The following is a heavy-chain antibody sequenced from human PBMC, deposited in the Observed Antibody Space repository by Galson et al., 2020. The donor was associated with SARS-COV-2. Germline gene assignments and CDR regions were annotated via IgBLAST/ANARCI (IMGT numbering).Heavy chain of an antibody. CDR1: GFVFSTYT. J-gene: IGHJ4*02. V-gene: IGHV3-23*01. CDR3: AKDTRPDNGWSIDN. D-gene: IGHD6-19*01. Sequence: GGSLRLSCAASGFVFSTYTMSWVRQAPGKGLQWVSAISGGTGGTYDADSVRGRFTVSRDNPKNTLYLQMNSLRAEDTAIYYCAKDTRPDNGWSIDNWGQVTLVTVSS. CDR2: ISGGTGGT.